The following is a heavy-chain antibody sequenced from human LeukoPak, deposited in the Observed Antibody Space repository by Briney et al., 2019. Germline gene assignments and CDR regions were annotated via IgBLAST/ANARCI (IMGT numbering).Heavy chain of an antibody. Sequence: GGSLRLSCAASGFTFSSYAMNWVRQAPGKGLEWVSAISGSGTSTYYADSVKGRFTISRDNSRDTLYLQMNSLRAEDTAVYYCAKGLVSKNWFDPWGQGTLVTVSS. D-gene: IGHD5/OR15-5a*01. V-gene: IGHV3-23*01. CDR1: GFTFSSYA. CDR3: AKGLVSKNWFDP. J-gene: IGHJ5*02. CDR2: ISGSGTST.